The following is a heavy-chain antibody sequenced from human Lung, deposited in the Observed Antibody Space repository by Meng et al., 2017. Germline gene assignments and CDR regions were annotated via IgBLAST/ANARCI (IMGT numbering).Heavy chain of an antibody. Sequence: EVQLLESGGGLLQPGGSFRLSCASSGFTFSGYAMTWVRQAPGKGLEWVSSVSGSDDIAYYGDSVKGRVTISRDNSKNTLYLQMNSLRAEDTAAYFCAKDLGASSSYYFDYWGQGTLVTVSS. CDR3: AKDLGASSSYYFDY. D-gene: IGHD6-6*01. CDR1: GFTFSGYA. V-gene: IGHV3-23*01. CDR2: VSGSDDIA. J-gene: IGHJ4*02.